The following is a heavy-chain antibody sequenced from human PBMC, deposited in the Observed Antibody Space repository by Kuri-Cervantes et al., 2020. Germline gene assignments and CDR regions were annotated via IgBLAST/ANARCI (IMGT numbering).Heavy chain of an antibody. D-gene: IGHD5-24*01. CDR2: MNPNSGNT. V-gene: IGHV1-8*02. CDR1: GYTFTSYD. Sequence: ASVKVSCKSSGYTFTSYDINWVRQATGQGLEWVGWMNPNSGNTGYAQKFQGRVTMTMNTYISTAYMELSSLRSEDTAVYYCARGQSRDLADFDYWGQGTLVTVSS. J-gene: IGHJ4*02. CDR3: ARGQSRDLADFDY.